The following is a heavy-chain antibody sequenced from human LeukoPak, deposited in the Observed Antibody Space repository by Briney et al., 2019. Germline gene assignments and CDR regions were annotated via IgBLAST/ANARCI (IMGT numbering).Heavy chain of an antibody. Sequence: SETLSLTCTVSGGSISSGDYYWGWIRQPPGKGLEWIGYIYYSGSTYYNPSLKSRVTISVDTSKNQFSLKLSSVTAADTAVYYCARDRPPVGAFDYWGQGTLVTVSS. CDR2: IYYSGST. CDR1: GGSISSGDYY. D-gene: IGHD1-26*01. V-gene: IGHV4-30-4*08. CDR3: ARDRPPVGAFDY. J-gene: IGHJ4*02.